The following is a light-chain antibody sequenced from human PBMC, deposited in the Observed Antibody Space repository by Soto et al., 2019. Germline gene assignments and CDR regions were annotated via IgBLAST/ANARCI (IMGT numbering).Light chain of an antibody. CDR3: QHANSFPYT. Sequence: DIQMTPSPSSVSASVGDRVTITCRASQGVGSWLAWYQQKPGKAPKLLIYAATTLQGGVPSRFGGSGFGTDFTLAIASLQHEDFGTYYCQHANSFPYTFGLGTKLQIK. CDR2: AAT. CDR1: QGVGSW. V-gene: IGKV1-12*01. J-gene: IGKJ2*01.